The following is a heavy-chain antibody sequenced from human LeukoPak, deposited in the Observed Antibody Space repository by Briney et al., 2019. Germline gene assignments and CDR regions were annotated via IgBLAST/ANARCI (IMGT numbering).Heavy chain of an antibody. V-gene: IGHV3-30*01. J-gene: IGHJ4*02. CDR3: ARDSTYYYASGSSGPHYFDY. Sequence: GRSQRLSCAASGFTFTEYAMHWVRQAPGKGLEWVALISYDGSRTDYADPVKGRFTISRDNSRNTLYLQLNSLGPEDAAVYYCARDSTYYYASGSSGPHYFDYWGQGALVTVSS. D-gene: IGHD3-10*01. CDR1: GFTFTEYA. CDR2: ISYDGSRT.